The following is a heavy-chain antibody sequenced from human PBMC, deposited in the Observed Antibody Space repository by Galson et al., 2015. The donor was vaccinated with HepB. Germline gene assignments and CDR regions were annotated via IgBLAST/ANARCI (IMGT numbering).Heavy chain of an antibody. CDR3: ARDQYYFGSGAYSTAGS. V-gene: IGHV3-30*04. CDR1: GFSFRRSI. J-gene: IGHJ5*02. D-gene: IGHD3-10*01. CDR2: SLHDGINE. Sequence: SLRLSCAVSGFSFRRSIMHWVRQAPGKGLEWVAVSLHDGINEYYADSVEGRFTISRDHSKNTLYLQMDSLRAEDTAVYFCARDQYYFGSGAYSTAGSWGQGTLVSVSS.